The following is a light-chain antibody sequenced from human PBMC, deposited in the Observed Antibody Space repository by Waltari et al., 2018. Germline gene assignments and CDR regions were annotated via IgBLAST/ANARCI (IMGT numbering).Light chain of an antibody. J-gene: IGLJ1*01. Sequence: SYVLTQPPSVSVAPGETARITRGGKNLESKSVHWYRQRPGQAPVVVISYDNDRAAGIPERFSGSNSGNTATLTISRVEAGDEADYYCQVWDANTDPGVFGTGTEVTVL. CDR1: NLESKS. V-gene: IGLV3-21*01. CDR3: QVWDANTDPGV. CDR2: YDN.